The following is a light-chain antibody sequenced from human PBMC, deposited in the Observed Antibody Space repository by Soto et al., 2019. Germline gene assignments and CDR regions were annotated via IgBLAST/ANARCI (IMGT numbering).Light chain of an antibody. J-gene: IGLJ2*01. V-gene: IGLV2-14*03. CDR1: SSDIGGYRY. Sequence: QSVLTQPASVSGSPGQSVTIYCTGTSSDIGGYRYVSWYQQRPGKAPKLMIHDVTNRPSGVSDRFSGSKSGNTASLTISGLQAEDEADYYCTSYTSDSSVIFGGGTKLTVL. CDR3: TSYTSDSSVI. CDR2: DVT.